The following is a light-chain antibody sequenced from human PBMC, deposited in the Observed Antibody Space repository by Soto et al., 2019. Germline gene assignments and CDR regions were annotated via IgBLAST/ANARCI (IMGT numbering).Light chain of an antibody. J-gene: IGKJ4*01. CDR3: QQYDRSPLT. V-gene: IGKV3-20*01. CDR2: GAS. CDR1: QSVSSSY. Sequence: EIVLTQSPGTLSLSPGERATLSCRASQSVSSSYLAWYLQKPGQAPRLLIYGASSRATGIPDRFSGSGSGTDFTLTISRLEPEDFAVYYCQQYDRSPLTFGGGTKVEIK.